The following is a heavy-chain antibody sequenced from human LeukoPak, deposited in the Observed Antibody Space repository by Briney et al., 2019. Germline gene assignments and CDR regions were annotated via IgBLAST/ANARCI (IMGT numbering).Heavy chain of an antibody. V-gene: IGHV3-23*01. CDR3: ARDGYYYDSSGYYSPPLDY. CDR2: ISGSGGST. CDR1: GFTFSSYV. J-gene: IGHJ4*02. D-gene: IGHD3-22*01. Sequence: GGSLRLSCAASGFTFSSYVMSWVRQAPGKGLEWVSAISGSGGSTYYADSVKGRFTISRDNAKNSLYLQMNSLRAEDTAVYYCARDGYYYDSSGYYSPPLDYWGQGTLVTVSS.